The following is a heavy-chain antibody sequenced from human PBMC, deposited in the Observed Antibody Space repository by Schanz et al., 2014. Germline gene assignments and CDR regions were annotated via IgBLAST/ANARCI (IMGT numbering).Heavy chain of an antibody. V-gene: IGHV4-59*08. CDR1: GGSISNYY. CDR3: ARQGTSN. CDR2: IYYTGST. D-gene: IGHD1-1*01. J-gene: IGHJ4*02. Sequence: QVQLQESGPRLVKPSETLSLTCTVSGGSISNYYWSWIRQPPGKRLEWIGYIYYTGSTRYNPSLKSRVPVSLDPSKNQSSRKLTSGTAADTAVYYCARQGTSNWGQGTLVTVSS.